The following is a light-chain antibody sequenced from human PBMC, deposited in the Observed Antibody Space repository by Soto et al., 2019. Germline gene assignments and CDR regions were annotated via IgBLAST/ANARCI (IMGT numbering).Light chain of an antibody. CDR1: QSVSRY. J-gene: IGKJ5*01. Sequence: IVLTHSPGPLSLSPRERATLSCRASQSVSRYLAWYQQKPGQAPRLVIYDASYRATGIPARFSGSGSGTDFTLTICSLEPEDFAVYYCQQRSKWITVGQGTRLEI. CDR3: QQRSKWIT. CDR2: DAS. V-gene: IGKV3-11*01.